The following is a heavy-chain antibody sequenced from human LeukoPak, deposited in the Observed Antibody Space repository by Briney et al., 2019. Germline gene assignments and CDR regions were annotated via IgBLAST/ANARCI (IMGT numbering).Heavy chain of an antibody. Sequence: AGGSLRLSCAASGFTFSSYAMSWVRQAPGKGLEWVSAISGSGGSTYYADSVKGRFTISRDNSKNTLYLQMNSLRAEDTAVYYCAKSLIVVVPAAPFGYWGQGTLVTVSS. CDR2: ISGSGGST. CDR3: AKSLIVVVPAAPFGY. D-gene: IGHD2-2*01. V-gene: IGHV3-23*01. J-gene: IGHJ4*02. CDR1: GFTFSSYA.